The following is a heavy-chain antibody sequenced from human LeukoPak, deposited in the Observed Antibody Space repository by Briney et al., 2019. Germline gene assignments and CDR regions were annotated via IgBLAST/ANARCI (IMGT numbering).Heavy chain of an antibody. D-gene: IGHD6-19*01. CDR2: ISAGNGNT. V-gene: IGHV1-3*01. CDR1: GYTFTSYA. J-gene: IGHJ6*02. Sequence: ASVKVSCKASGYTFTSYAIHWVRQAPGQRLEWMGWISAGNGNTKYSQNFQGRVTFISNTSATTAFMELSSLRSEDAAVYYCARSLAGSYYYYYAMDVWGQGTTVPVSS. CDR3: ARSLAGSYYYYYAMDV.